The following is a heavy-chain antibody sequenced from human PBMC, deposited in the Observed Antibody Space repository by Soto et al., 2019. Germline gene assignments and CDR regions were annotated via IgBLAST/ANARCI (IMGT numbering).Heavy chain of an antibody. V-gene: IGHV4-39*01. CDR1: GNSISGTSSF. Sequence: QLQLRESGPGLVKPSETLSLTCTVSGNSISGTSSFWAWLRQPPGKNLEWIGSVYYTGSTYYNSSLKSRVSISIDTSKNQFSLSLNSVTAADTAVYYCTRRVRSTGLLDYWGQGALVTVSS. CDR2: VYYTGST. D-gene: IGHD4-4*01. J-gene: IGHJ4*02. CDR3: TRRVRSTGLLDY.